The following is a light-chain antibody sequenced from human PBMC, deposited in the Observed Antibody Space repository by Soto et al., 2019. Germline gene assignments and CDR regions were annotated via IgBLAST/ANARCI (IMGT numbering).Light chain of an antibody. CDR1: SSNIGTSYD. CDR2: GNN. J-gene: IGLJ2*01. CDR3: QSYDSSLSGLL. Sequence: QAVVTQPPSVSGAPGQRVTISCTGSSSNIGTSYDVHWYQQFPGTAPRLLIYGNNNRPSGVPDRFSGSKSGTSASLAITGIQVEDEADYYCQSYDSSLSGLLFGGGTKLTVL. V-gene: IGLV1-40*01.